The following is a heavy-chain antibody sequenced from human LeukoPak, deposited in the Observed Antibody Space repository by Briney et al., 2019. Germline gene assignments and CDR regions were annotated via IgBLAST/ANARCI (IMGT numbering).Heavy chain of an antibody. CDR1: GGSFSGGY. Sequence: PSETLSLTCAVYGGSFSGGYWSWIRQPPGKGLEWIGEINHSGSTNYNPSLKSRVTISVDTSKNQFSLKLSSVTAADTAVYYCAREEKFTMIVVVIRGGFDYWGQGTLVTVSS. CDR3: AREEKFTMIVVVIRGGFDY. V-gene: IGHV4-34*01. J-gene: IGHJ4*02. CDR2: INHSGST. D-gene: IGHD3-22*01.